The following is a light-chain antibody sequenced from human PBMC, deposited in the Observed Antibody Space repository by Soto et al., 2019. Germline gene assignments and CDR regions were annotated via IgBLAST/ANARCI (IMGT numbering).Light chain of an antibody. CDR1: RSVSSSF. CDR2: GAP. J-gene: IGKJ4*01. Sequence: EIVLTQSPGTLSLSPGERASLSCRASRSVSSSFLAWYHQRPGRAPRLLIYGAPSRATDIPDRFSGSGSGTDFTLTISRLEPEDFGVYYCQQYGNAPLAFGGGTKVDIK. CDR3: QQYGNAPLA. V-gene: IGKV3-20*01.